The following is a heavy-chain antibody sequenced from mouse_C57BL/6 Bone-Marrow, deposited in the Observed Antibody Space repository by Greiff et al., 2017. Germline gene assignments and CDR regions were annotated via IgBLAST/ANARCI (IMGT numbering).Heavy chain of an antibody. Sequence: QVQLKQSGAELVRPGTSVKMSCKASGYTFTNYWIGWAKQRPGHGLEWIGDIYPGGGYTNYNEKFKGKATLTADKSSSTAYMQFSSLTSEDSAIYYCARWGSYYAMDYWGQGTSVTVSS. CDR2: IYPGGGYT. D-gene: IGHD1-1*02. CDR3: ARWGSYYAMDY. CDR1: GYTFTNYW. V-gene: IGHV1-63*01. J-gene: IGHJ4*01.